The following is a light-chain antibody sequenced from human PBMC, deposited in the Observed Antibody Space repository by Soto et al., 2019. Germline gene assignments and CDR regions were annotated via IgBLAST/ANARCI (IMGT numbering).Light chain of an antibody. CDR2: EVS. CDR1: SSDVGGYNS. Sequence: QSALTQPASVSGSPGQSITISCTGTSSDVGGYNSVSWYQHHPGKAPKLIIYEVSNRPSGVSYRFSGSKSDNSASPTISRHHAEDAADYYCSSFTRNSTDVFGTGTKLTVL. CDR3: SSFTRNSTDV. V-gene: IGLV2-14*01. J-gene: IGLJ1*01.